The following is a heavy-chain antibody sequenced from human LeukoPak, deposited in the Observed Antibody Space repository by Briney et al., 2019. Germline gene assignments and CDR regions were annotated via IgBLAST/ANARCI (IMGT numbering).Heavy chain of an antibody. V-gene: IGHV1-8*01. D-gene: IGHD6-19*01. CDR1: GYTFTSYD. CDR3: ARGVSSGWYLMAPNWFDP. Sequence: ASVKVSCKASGYTFTSYDINWVRQATGQGLEWMGWMNPNSGNTGYAQKFQGRVTMTRNTSISTAYMELSSLRSEDTAVYYCARGVSSGWYLMAPNWFDPWGQGTLVTVSS. J-gene: IGHJ5*02. CDR2: MNPNSGNT.